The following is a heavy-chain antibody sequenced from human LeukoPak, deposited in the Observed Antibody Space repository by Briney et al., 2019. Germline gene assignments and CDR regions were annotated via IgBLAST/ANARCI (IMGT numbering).Heavy chain of an antibody. CDR3: TRDPEALDY. J-gene: IGHJ4*02. CDR1: GFTISDYS. CDR2: IRKITTTT. Sequence: GGSLRLSCAASGFTISDYSMNWVRQAPGKGLEWISYIRKITTTTYYADSVRGRFASPRDNAKNAVYLQMNSLRDDDTAVYYCTRDPEALDYWGQGTLVTVSS. V-gene: IGHV3-48*02.